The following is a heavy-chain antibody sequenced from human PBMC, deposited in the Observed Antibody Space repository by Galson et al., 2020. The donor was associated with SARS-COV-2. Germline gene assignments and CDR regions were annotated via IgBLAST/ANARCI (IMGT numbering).Heavy chain of an antibody. Sequence: KIGESLKISCAASGFTFSDYYMSWIRQAPGKGLEWVSYISSSGSTIYYADSVKGRFTISRDNAKNSLYLQMNSLRADDTAVYYCARDARYCSGGSCYYYGMDVWGQGTTVTVSS. V-gene: IGHV3-11*01. CDR2: ISSSGSTI. CDR1: GFTFSDYY. J-gene: IGHJ6*02. CDR3: ARDARYCSGGSCYYYGMDV. D-gene: IGHD2-15*01.